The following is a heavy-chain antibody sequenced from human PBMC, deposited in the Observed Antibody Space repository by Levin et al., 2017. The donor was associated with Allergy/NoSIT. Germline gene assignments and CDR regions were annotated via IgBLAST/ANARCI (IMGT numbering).Heavy chain of an antibody. V-gene: IGHV4-34*01. CDR2: INHSGST. J-gene: IGHJ4*02. Sequence: PSETLSLTCAVYGGSFRGYYWSWIRQPPGKGLEWIGEINHSGSTTYNPSLKSRVTISVDTSKNQFSLKLTSVTAADPAVYYCASSGWYRGYWGQGTLVTVSS. CDR1: GGSFRGYY. D-gene: IGHD6-19*01. CDR3: ASSGWYRGY.